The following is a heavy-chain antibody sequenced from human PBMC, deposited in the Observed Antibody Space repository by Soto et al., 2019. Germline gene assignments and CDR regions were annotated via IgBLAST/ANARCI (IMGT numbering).Heavy chain of an antibody. D-gene: IGHD6-19*01. CDR3: ASYSSGFYAFDY. J-gene: IGHJ4*02. CDR1: GYTFTSYA. Sequence: ASVKVSCKASGYTFTSYAMHWVRQAPGQRLEWMGWINAGNGNTKYSQKFQGRVTITRDTSASTAYMELSSLRSEDTAVYYCASYSSGFYAFDYWGQGTLATVSS. CDR2: INAGNGNT. V-gene: IGHV1-3*01.